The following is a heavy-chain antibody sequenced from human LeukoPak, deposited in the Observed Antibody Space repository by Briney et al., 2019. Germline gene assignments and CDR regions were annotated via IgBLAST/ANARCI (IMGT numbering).Heavy chain of an antibody. CDR1: GYSFTSYW. V-gene: IGHV5-51*01. Sequence: GESLKISCKGSGYSFTSYWIGWVRQMPGKGLEWMEIIYPGDSDTRYSPSFQGQVTISADKSISTAYLQWSSLKASDTAMYYCARVRTYCSGGSCYLTGVYYFDYWGQGTLVTVSS. J-gene: IGHJ4*02. CDR2: IYPGDSDT. D-gene: IGHD2-15*01. CDR3: ARVRTYCSGGSCYLTGVYYFDY.